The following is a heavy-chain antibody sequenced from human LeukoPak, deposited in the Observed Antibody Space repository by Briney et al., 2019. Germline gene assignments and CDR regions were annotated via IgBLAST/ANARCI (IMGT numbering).Heavy chain of an antibody. CDR2: ISWDGGST. D-gene: IGHD1-26*01. V-gene: IGHV3-43D*04. J-gene: IGHJ6*03. CDR3: AKAGRPPSSRYYYYYMDV. CDR1: GFTFDDYA. Sequence: PGGSLRLSCAASGFTFDDYAVHWVRQAPGKGLEWVSLISWDGGSTYYADSVKGRFTISRDNSKNSLYLQMNSLRAEDTALYYCAKAGRPPSSRYYYYYMDVWGKGTTVTVSS.